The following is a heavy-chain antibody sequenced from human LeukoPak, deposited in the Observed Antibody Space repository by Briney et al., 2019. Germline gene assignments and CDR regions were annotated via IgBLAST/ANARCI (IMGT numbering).Heavy chain of an antibody. CDR3: ARLSSSWYQNWFDP. Sequence: SETLSLTCTVSGGSISSSSYYWGWIRQPPGKGLEWIGSIYYSGSTYYNPPLKSRVTISVDTSKNQFSLKLSSVTAADTAVYYCARLSSSWYQNWFDPWGQGTLVTVSS. D-gene: IGHD6-13*01. CDR2: IYYSGST. V-gene: IGHV4-39*01. J-gene: IGHJ5*02. CDR1: GGSISSSSYY.